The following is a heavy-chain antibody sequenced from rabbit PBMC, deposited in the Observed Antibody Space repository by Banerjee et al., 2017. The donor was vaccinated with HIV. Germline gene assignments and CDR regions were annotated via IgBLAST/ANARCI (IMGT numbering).Heavy chain of an antibody. D-gene: IGHD6-1*01. V-gene: IGHV1S40*01. J-gene: IGHJ4*01. CDR1: GFSFSTSYY. CDR2: IYAGSDRAT. Sequence: QSLEESGGDLVKPGASLTLTCTASGFSFSTSYYMCWVRQAPGKGLEWIGCIYAGSDRATYYATWAKGRFTLSTTSSTTVTLHMTSLTGADTATYFCARGMAYGYADNAYAVDLRGPGTLVTVS. CDR3: ARGMAYGYADNAYAVDL.